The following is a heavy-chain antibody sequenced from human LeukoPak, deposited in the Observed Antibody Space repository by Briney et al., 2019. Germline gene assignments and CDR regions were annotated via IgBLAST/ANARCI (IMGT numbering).Heavy chain of an antibody. Sequence: SETLSLTCAVYGGSFSDYFWSWIRQPPGKGLGWIGEINHSGSTNYNPSLKSRVTISVDTSKNQFSLKLSSVTAADTAVYYCAREKWRVELDYWGQGTLVTVSS. CDR2: INHSGST. D-gene: IGHD5-12*01. J-gene: IGHJ4*02. CDR3: AREKWRVELDY. V-gene: IGHV4-34*01. CDR1: GGSFSDYF.